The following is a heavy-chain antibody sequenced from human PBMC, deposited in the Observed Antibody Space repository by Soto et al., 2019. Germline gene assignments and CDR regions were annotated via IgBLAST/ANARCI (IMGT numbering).Heavy chain of an antibody. CDR2: IYYSGRS. CDR3: ARRYGYSFDY. Sequence: PSETLSLTCTVSGDSITSGDNYWSWIRQPPGKGLEWIGYIYYSGRSYYTPSLKSRVTMSVDTSKNQFSLNLSSVTAADTAVYYCARRYGYSFDYWGQGTLVTVSS. D-gene: IGHD1-1*01. V-gene: IGHV4-30-4*01. CDR1: GDSITSGDNY. J-gene: IGHJ4*02.